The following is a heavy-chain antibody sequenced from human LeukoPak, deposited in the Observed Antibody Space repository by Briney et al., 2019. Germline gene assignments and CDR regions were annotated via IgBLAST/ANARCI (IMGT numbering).Heavy chain of an antibody. J-gene: IGHJ5*02. V-gene: IGHV4-31*03. D-gene: IGHD2-2*01. CDR1: GGSISSGGYY. Sequence: SQTLSLTCTVSGGSISSGGYYWSWIRQHPGKGLEWIGYIYYSGSTYYNPPLKSRVTISVDTSKNQFSLKLSSVTAADTAVYYCARELSSTSFNWFDPWGQGTLVTVSS. CDR3: ARELSSTSFNWFDP. CDR2: IYYSGST.